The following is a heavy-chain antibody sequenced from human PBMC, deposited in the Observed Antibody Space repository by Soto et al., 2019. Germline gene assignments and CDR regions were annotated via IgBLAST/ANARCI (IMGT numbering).Heavy chain of an antibody. J-gene: IGHJ5*02. Sequence: ASVKVSCKASGYTFTSYGISLVRQAPGQGLEWMGWISAYNGNTNYAQKLQGRVTMTTDTSTSTAYMELRSLRSDDTALYYCASQYYYGSGSYSWFDPWGQGTLVTVSS. CDR2: ISAYNGNT. D-gene: IGHD3-10*01. CDR1: GYTFTSYG. V-gene: IGHV1-18*01. CDR3: ASQYYYGSGSYSWFDP.